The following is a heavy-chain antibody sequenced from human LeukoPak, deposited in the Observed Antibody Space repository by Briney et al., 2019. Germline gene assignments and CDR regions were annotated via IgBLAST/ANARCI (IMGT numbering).Heavy chain of an antibody. Sequence: ASVKVSCKASGYTFTSYGISWVRQAPGQGLEWMGWISAYNGNTNYAQKLQGRVTTTTDTSTSIAYMELRSLRSDDTAVYYCARGFLEWLIFDYWGQGTLVTVSS. CDR1: GYTFTSYG. D-gene: IGHD3-3*01. CDR2: ISAYNGNT. V-gene: IGHV1-18*01. CDR3: ARGFLEWLIFDY. J-gene: IGHJ4*02.